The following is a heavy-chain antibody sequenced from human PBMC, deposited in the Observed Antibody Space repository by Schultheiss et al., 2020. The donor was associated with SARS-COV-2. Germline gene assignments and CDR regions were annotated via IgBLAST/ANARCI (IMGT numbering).Heavy chain of an antibody. Sequence: GGSLRLSCAASGFTFSSYAMHWVRQAPGKGLEWVSAISGSGGSTYYADSVKGRFTISRDNSKNTLYLQMNSLKTEDTAVYYCARDGTGIAAANIGPPDYGMDVWGQGTTVTVSS. CDR2: ISGSGGST. CDR3: ARDGTGIAAANIGPPDYGMDV. V-gene: IGHV3-23*01. J-gene: IGHJ6*02. D-gene: IGHD6-13*01. CDR1: GFTFSSYA.